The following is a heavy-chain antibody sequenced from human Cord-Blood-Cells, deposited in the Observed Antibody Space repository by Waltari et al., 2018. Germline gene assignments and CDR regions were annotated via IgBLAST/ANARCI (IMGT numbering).Heavy chain of an antibody. CDR3: ASGRGVTQKRHNWFDP. D-gene: IGHD4-4*01. V-gene: IGHV3-74*01. J-gene: IGHJ5*02. CDR2: SNNDGSST. CDR1: GFPFSSYW. Sequence: VQLVESGRGLVQPGGSLRLSCAASGFPFSSYWMHWVRQAPGTGLVWDSRSNNDGSSTSSADVANDRFTISRDNAKNTLYLQMNSLSAEDTVVYYCASGRGVTQKRHNWFDPWGQGTLVTVSS.